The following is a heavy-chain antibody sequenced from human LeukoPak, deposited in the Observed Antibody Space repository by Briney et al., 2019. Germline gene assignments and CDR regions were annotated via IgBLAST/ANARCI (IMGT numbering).Heavy chain of an antibody. CDR2: ISGSGGST. Sequence: QPGASLRLSCAASGFTFSSYAMSWVRQAPGKGLEWVSAISGSGGSTYYADSVKGRYTISRDNSKNTLYLQMNSLRAEDTAVYYCAKDLNVYCGGDCYSQPDYWGQGTLVTVSS. V-gene: IGHV3-23*01. J-gene: IGHJ4*02. CDR3: AKDLNVYCGGDCYSQPDY. CDR1: GFTFSSYA. D-gene: IGHD2-21*02.